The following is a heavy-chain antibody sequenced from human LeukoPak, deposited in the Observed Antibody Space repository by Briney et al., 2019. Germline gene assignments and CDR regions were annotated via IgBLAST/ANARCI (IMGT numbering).Heavy chain of an antibody. CDR2: IIPIFGTA. V-gene: IGHV1-69*05. CDR1: GGTFSIYA. D-gene: IGHD4-17*01. Sequence: SVKVSCKASGGTFSIYAISWVRQAPGQGLEWMGRIIPIFGTANYAQKFQGRVTITTDESTSTAYMELSSLRSEDTAVYYCARDVTTYYYYYMDVWGKGTTVTVSS. J-gene: IGHJ6*03. CDR3: ARDVTTYYYYYMDV.